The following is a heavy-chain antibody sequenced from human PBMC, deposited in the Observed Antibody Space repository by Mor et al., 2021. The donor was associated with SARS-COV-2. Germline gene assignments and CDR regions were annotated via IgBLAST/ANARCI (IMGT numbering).Heavy chain of an antibody. Sequence: VKDRFTISRDNAKNSLYLQMNSLRGEDTAIYYCVREWETPGSGYDFRSDPWGQGTLVTVSS. J-gene: IGHJ5*02. V-gene: IGHV3-11*05. D-gene: IGHD3-22*01. CDR3: VREWETPGSGYDFRSDP.